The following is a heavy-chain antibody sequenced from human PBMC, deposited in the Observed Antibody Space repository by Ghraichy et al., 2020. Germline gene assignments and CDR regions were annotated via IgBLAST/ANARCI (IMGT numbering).Heavy chain of an antibody. Sequence: GGSLRLSCAASGFTFSSYSMNWVRQAPGKGLEWVSSISSSSSYIYYADSVKGRFTISRDNAKNSLYLQMNSLRAEDTAVYYCARAKWLLLQRGPFDAFDIWGQGTMVTVSS. CDR3: ARAKWLLLQRGPFDAFDI. CDR1: GFTFSSYS. D-gene: IGHD3-22*01. J-gene: IGHJ3*02. V-gene: IGHV3-21*01. CDR2: ISSSSSYI.